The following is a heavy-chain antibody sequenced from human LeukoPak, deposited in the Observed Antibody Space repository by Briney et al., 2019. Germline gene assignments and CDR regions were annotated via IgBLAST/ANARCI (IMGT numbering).Heavy chain of an antibody. CDR2: IYYSGTT. J-gene: IGHJ4*02. CDR1: GDSVSSFY. Sequence: SETLSLTCTVSGDSVSSFYWSWIRQPPGKGLEWIGYIYYSGTTNYNPSLKSRVTISVDTSKNQFSLKLSSVTAADTAVHYCAREYRPRIAVAAHFDYWGQGTLVTVSS. CDR3: AREYRPRIAVAAHFDY. D-gene: IGHD6-19*01. V-gene: IGHV4-59*02.